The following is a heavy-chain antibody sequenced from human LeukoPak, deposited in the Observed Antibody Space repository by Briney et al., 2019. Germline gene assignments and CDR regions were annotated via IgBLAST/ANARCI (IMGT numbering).Heavy chain of an antibody. CDR1: GITLSNYG. Sequence: GGSLRLSCAVSGITLSNYGMSWVRQAPGKGLEWVAGISDSGGRTNYADSVKGRFTISRDNPKNTLYLQMNSLRAEDTAVYFCAKRGVVIRVILVGFHKEAYYFDTWGQGALVTVSS. CDR2: ISDSGGRT. V-gene: IGHV3-23*01. D-gene: IGHD3-22*01. CDR3: AKRGVVIRVILVGFHKEAYYFDT. J-gene: IGHJ4*02.